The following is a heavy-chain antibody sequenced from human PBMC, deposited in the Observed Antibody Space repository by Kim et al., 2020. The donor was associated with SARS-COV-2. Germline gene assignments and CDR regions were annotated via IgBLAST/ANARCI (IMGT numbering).Heavy chain of an antibody. CDR2: IYYNGST. J-gene: IGHJ4*01. Sequence: SETLSLTCTVSGGSISSSSYYWGWIRQPPGKGLEWIGSIYYNGSTYYNPSLKSRVTISVDTSKNQFSLKLSSVTAADTAVYYCARHHYSSGWYDFGYYF. CDR1: GGSISSSSYY. V-gene: IGHV4-39*01. CDR3: ARHHYSSGWYDFGYYF. D-gene: IGHD6-19*01.